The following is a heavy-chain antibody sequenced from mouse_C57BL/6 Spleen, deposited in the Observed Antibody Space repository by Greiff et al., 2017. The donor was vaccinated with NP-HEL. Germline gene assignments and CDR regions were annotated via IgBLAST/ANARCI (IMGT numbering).Heavy chain of an antibody. Sequence: VQLKQSGPELVKPGASVKIPCKASGYTFTDYNMDWVKQSPGKSLEWIGDINPNNGGTIYNQKFKGKATLTVDTSSSTAYMELHSLTSEDTAVYYCASWDDYDVSWFAYWGQGTLVTVSA. J-gene: IGHJ3*01. V-gene: IGHV1-18*01. CDR2: INPNNGGT. CDR3: ASWDDYDVSWFAY. D-gene: IGHD2-4*01. CDR1: GYTFTDYN.